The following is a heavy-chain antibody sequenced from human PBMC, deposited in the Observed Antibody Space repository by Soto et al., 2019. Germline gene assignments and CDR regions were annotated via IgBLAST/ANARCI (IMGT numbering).Heavy chain of an antibody. D-gene: IGHD5-12*01. V-gene: IGHV5-51*01. CDR2: IYPTDSDT. CDR3: ARSGYSSHGMDV. CDR1: GYIFTTYW. Sequence: GESLKISCQGSGYIFTTYWIGWVRQMPGKGLEWMGIIYPTDSDTRYSPSFQGQVTISADKSISTAYLQWSSLRASDTAVYYCARSGYSSHGMDVWGQGTTVTVSS. J-gene: IGHJ6*02.